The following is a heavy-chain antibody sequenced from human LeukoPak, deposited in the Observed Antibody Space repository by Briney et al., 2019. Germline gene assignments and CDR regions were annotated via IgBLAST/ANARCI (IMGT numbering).Heavy chain of an antibody. J-gene: IGHJ4*02. D-gene: IGHD6-13*01. Sequence: PGGSLRLSCVASGFTFSTYDMSWVRQAPGKGLEWVSALSGSSGATYYADSVKGRFTISRDTSKNTLDLQMNSLRADDTALYYCARALQDSSGWYHFDYWGQGTLVTVSS. CDR2: LSGSSGAT. CDR1: GFTFSTYD. V-gene: IGHV3-23*01. CDR3: ARALQDSSGWYHFDY.